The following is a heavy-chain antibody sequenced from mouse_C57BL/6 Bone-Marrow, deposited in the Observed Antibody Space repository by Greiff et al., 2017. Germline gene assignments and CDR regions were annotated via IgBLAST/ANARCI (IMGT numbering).Heavy chain of an antibody. D-gene: IGHD1-1*01. V-gene: IGHV2-2*01. CDR1: GFSLTSYG. CDR2: IWSGGST. J-gene: IGHJ1*03. Sequence: QVQLQQSGPGLVQPSQSLSITCTVSGFSLTSYGVHWVRQSPGKGLEWLGVIWSGGSTDYDAAFISRLSISKDNSKSQVFFKMNSLQADDTAIYYCARRGYGSSYWCFDVWGTGTTVTVSS. CDR3: ARRGYGSSYWCFDV.